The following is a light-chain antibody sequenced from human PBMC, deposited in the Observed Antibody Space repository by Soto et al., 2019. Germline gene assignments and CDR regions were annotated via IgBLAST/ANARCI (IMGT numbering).Light chain of an antibody. CDR2: KAS. CDR3: QQYRR. J-gene: IGKJ1*01. V-gene: IGKV1-5*03. CDR1: QSISSW. Sequence: DIQMTQSPSTLSASVGDRVTITCRASQSISSWLAWYQQKPGKAPKLLIYKASSLESGVPSRFSGSGSGTEFHLTISSLQPDDFATYYCQQYRRFGQGTKVEIK.